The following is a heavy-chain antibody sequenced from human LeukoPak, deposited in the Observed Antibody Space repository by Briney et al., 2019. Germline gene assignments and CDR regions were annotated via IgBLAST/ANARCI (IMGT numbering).Heavy chain of an antibody. CDR1: GGSFSGYY. CDR2: INHSGST. CDR3: ARFYSRDYYYYGMDV. D-gene: IGHD4-11*01. J-gene: IGHJ6*02. Sequence: PSETLSLTCAVYGGSFSGYYWSWIRQPPGKGLECIGEINHSGSTNYNPSLKSRVTISVDTSKNQFSLKLSSVTAADTAVYYCARFYSRDYYYYGMDVWGQGTTVTVSS. V-gene: IGHV4-34*01.